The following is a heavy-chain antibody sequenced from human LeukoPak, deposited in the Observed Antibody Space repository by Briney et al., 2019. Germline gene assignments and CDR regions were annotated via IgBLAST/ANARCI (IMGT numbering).Heavy chain of an antibody. J-gene: IGHJ3*02. CDR1: GFTFSSYS. D-gene: IGHD6-6*01. V-gene: IGHV3-21*01. CDR2: ISSSSSYI. Sequence: PGGSLRLSCAASGFTFSSYSMTWVRQAPGKGLEWVSSISSSSSYIYYADSVKGRFTISRDRAKNSLYLQMNSLRAEDTAVYYCARDRPPPHLAARLVGGAFDIWGQGTMVTVSS. CDR3: ARDRPPPHLAARLVGGAFDI.